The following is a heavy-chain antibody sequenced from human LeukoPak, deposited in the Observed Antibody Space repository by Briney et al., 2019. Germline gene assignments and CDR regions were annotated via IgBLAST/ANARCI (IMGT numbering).Heavy chain of an antibody. J-gene: IGHJ6*03. CDR2: IYYSGST. CDR3: ARVVQEGGSYYSYYYYMDV. V-gene: IGHV4-61*01. CDR1: GYSLSSGYY. D-gene: IGHD1-26*01. Sequence: SETLSLTCTVSGYSLSSGYYWSWIRQPPGKGLEWIGYIYYSGSTNYNPSLKSRVTISVDTSKNQFSLKLSSVTAADTAVYYCARVVQEGGSYYSYYYYMDVWGKGTTVTVSS.